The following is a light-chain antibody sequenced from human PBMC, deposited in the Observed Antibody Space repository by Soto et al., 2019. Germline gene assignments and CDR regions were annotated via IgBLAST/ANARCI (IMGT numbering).Light chain of an antibody. J-gene: IGKJ4*01. CDR1: QSVRSN. Sequence: EIVMTQSPATLSVSQGERTNLSCRASQSVRSNLDWYQQKPGQAPRLLIYGASTRANGIPARFSGSGSGTYFTLTITSLQSVFFSFYYCHQYNNLPLAPTFAGGPKLDIK. CDR3: HQYNNLPLAPT. CDR2: GAS. V-gene: IGKV3-15*01.